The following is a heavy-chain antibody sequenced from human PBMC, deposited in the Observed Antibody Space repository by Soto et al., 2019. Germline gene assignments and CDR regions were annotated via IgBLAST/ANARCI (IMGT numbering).Heavy chain of an antibody. CDR3: AKDHQTYNWDYLFDS. CDR2: ISNDGNNK. CDR1: GFTFSIND. V-gene: IGHV3-30*18. Sequence: LRLSCAASGFTFSINDMHWVRQAPGRGLEWVAVISNDGNNKYYADSVKGRFTLSRDNSKNMVYLQMDSLRVEDTAVYFCAKDHQTYNWDYLFDSWGPGTQVTVSS. J-gene: IGHJ4*02. D-gene: IGHD1-7*01.